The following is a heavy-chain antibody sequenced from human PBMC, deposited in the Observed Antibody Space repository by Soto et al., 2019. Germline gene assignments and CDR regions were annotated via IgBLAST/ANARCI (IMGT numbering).Heavy chain of an antibody. CDR1: GFSLSTSGVG. V-gene: IGHV2-5*02. Sequence: QITLKESGPPLVKPTQTLTLTCTSSGFSLSTSGVGVGWIRQPPGKALEWLALIYWDDDKRYSPSLKSRLTITKDTSKNQVVLTMTNMDPVDTATYYCAHDDSSGYYFDYWGQGTLVTVSS. J-gene: IGHJ4*02. D-gene: IGHD3-22*01. CDR2: IYWDDDK. CDR3: AHDDSSGYYFDY.